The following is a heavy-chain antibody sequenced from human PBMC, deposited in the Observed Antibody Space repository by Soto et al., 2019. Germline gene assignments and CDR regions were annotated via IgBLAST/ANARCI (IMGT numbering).Heavy chain of an antibody. CDR2: ISANSGNP. J-gene: IGHJ4*02. Sequence: ASVKVSCKAFGFIFNNYAISWVRQAPGQGLEWMGWISANSGNPNYAQKLQGRVTMTTDTSTSTAYMELRSLRSDDTAVYYCATAGNYDSSGRDFWGQGTLVTVSS. D-gene: IGHD3-22*01. CDR3: ATAGNYDSSGRDF. V-gene: IGHV1-18*04. CDR1: GFIFNNYA.